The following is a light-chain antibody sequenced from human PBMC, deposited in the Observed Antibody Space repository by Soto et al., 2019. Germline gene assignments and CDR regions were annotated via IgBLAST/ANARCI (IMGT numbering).Light chain of an antibody. CDR2: GAS. CDR1: QGISSY. Sequence: DIQLTQSPSFLSASVGDRVTITCRASQGISSYLAWYQQRPGKAPKLLMYGASTLQSGVPSRFSGSASGTTFTLTINILHLEDVAACYCQQLNNFPRTFGQGTMVE. J-gene: IGKJ1*01. V-gene: IGKV1-9*01. CDR3: QQLNNFPRT.